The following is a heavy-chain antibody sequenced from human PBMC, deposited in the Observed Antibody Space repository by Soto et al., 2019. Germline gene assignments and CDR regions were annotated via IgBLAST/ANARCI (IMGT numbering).Heavy chain of an antibody. CDR3: ARDPTILPSYYFDY. J-gene: IGHJ4*02. V-gene: IGHV3-33*01. D-gene: IGHD1-26*01. Sequence: GGSLRLSCAASGFTFSSYGMHRVRQAPGKGLEWVAVIWYDGSNKYYADSVKGRFTISRDNSKNTLYLQMNSLRAEDTAVYYCARDPTILPSYYFDYWGQGTLVTVSS. CDR1: GFTFSSYG. CDR2: IWYDGSNK.